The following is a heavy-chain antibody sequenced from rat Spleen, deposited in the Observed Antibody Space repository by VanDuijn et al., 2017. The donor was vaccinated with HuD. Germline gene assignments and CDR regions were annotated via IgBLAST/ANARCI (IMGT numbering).Heavy chain of an antibody. J-gene: IGHJ2*01. V-gene: IGHV5-58*01. D-gene: IGHD2-1*01. CDR1: GFTFSNYW. CDR3: TRVGNYGTYDFDY. CDR2: ISSDGGNT. Sequence: EVQLAETGGGLVQPGRSLKLSCVASGFTFSNYWMYWVRQAPGKGLEWVSSISSDGGNTYYRDSVKCRFTIARDHAKNIVYLQMNSLQTENTAIYYCTRVGNYGTYDFDYWGQGVMVTVSS.